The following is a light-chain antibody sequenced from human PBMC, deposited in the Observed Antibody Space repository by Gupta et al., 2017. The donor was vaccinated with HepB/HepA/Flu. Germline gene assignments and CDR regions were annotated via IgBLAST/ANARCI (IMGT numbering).Light chain of an antibody. J-gene: IGKJ4*01. CDR3: QQSHSTLT. CDR1: QEIIKC. Sequence: EIQITQSPSCMSASVGDTVTISCRKSQEIIKCLSWYQQKPGKAPKLIIYAASNGRRGDTLGFSGRGCPKDFTLTSSRRQDEDCANYYAQQSHSTLTFGRGTEVDIK. CDR2: AAS. V-gene: IGKV1-39*01.